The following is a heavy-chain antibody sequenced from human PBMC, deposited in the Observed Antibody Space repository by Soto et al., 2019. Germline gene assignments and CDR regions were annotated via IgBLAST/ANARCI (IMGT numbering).Heavy chain of an antibody. Sequence: PGESLKISCQVSGYTLITYWIAWVRQMPGKGLEWMGIIYPSDSDIRYSPSFQGQVTISVDKSISTVYLQWRSLKASDTAIYYCARFPGHDLGHDAFDIWGQGTMVTVSS. V-gene: IGHV5-51*01. CDR2: IYPSDSDI. CDR3: ARFPGHDLGHDAFDI. CDR1: GYTLITYW. D-gene: IGHD2-21*02. J-gene: IGHJ3*02.